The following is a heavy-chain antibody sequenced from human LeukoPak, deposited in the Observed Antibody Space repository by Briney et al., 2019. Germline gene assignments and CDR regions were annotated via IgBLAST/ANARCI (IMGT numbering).Heavy chain of an antibody. D-gene: IGHD1-26*01. CDR1: GYTFTGYY. Sequence: VKVSCKASGYTFTGYYMHWVRQAPGQGLEWMGWINPSTGDTNYAQNFQGRVTMTRDTSISTAFMDLTRLRSDDTAVYFCARYRYSGSYGAFDIWGQGTVVTVSS. CDR3: ARYRYSGSYGAFDI. CDR2: INPSTGDT. J-gene: IGHJ3*02. V-gene: IGHV1-2*02.